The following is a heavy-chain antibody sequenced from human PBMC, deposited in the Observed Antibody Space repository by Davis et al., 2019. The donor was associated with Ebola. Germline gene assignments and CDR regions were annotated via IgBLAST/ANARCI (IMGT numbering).Heavy chain of an antibody. V-gene: IGHV3-21*01. CDR1: GFTFSTYT. D-gene: IGHD6-13*01. Sequence: PGGSLRLSCAASGFTFSTYTMNWVRQAPGKGLEWVSSISSDDTYIFYADSVKGRFTISRDNAKNSLYLQMNTLRVEDTALYYCVRGLPKIATVAAEGYWGQGTLVTVSS. CDR2: ISSDDTYI. J-gene: IGHJ4*02. CDR3: VRGLPKIATVAAEGY.